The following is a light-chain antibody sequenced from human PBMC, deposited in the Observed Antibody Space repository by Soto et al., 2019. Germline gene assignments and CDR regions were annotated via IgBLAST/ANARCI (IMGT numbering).Light chain of an antibody. Sequence: QSVLAQPASVSGSPGQSITISCTGTSSDVGGYDYVSWYQQHPGKAPNFVIYEVTNRPSGVSHRFSGSKSGNTASLTISGLQAEDEADYYCCSYAGDKTYVFGSGTNVTVL. CDR3: CSYAGDKTYV. CDR1: SSDVGGYDY. CDR2: EVT. V-gene: IGLV2-14*01. J-gene: IGLJ1*01.